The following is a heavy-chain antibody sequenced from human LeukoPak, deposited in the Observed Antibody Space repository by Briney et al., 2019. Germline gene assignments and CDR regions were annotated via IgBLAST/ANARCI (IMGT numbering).Heavy chain of an antibody. J-gene: IGHJ4*02. CDR2: IRYDGSNK. CDR1: GFTFSSYG. CDR3: AKDQVGATVGALGY. D-gene: IGHD1-26*01. Sequence: TGGSLRLSCAASGFTFSSYGMHWVRQAPGKWLEWVAVIRYDGSNKYYADSVKGRFTISRDNSKNTLYLQMNSLRAEDTAVYYCAKDQVGATVGALGYWGQGTLVTVSS. V-gene: IGHV3-30*02.